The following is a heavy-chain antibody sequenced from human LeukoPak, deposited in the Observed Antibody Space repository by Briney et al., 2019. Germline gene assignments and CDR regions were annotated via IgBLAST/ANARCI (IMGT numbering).Heavy chain of an antibody. CDR1: GGSFSGYY. CDR2: INHSGST. Sequence: SETLSLTCAVYGGSFSGYYWSWMRQPPGKGLEWIGEINHSGSTNYNPSLKSRVTISVDTSKNQFSLKLSSVTAADTAVYYCERIRMVTGAFDYWGKGTLVTVSS. J-gene: IGHJ4*02. V-gene: IGHV4-34*01. D-gene: IGHD5-18*01. CDR3: ERIRMVTGAFDY.